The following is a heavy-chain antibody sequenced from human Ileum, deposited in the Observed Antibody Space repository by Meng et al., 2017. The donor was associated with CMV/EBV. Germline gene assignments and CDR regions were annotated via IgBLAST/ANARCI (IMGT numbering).Heavy chain of an antibody. Sequence: SGGSISSGNYHWSWIRHHPGKGLEWIGYVYYTGATYYNPSLKSRVAILVDTSKNQFSLNLTSVTVADTAAYYCAKTSVGGDRGNWFDPWGRGTLVTVSS. V-gene: IGHV4-31*02. J-gene: IGHJ5*02. CDR2: VYYTGAT. CDR1: GGSISSGNYH. D-gene: IGHD2-21*01. CDR3: AKTSVGGDRGNWFDP.